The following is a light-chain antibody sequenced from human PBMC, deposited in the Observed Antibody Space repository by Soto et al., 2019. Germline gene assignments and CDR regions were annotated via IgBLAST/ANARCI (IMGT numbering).Light chain of an antibody. J-gene: IGLJ2*01. CDR2: EVS. Sequence: QSVLTQPASVSGSPGQPITISCTGTSSDVGGYNYVSWYQQHPGKAPRLMIYEVSNRPSGVSNRFSGSKSGNTASLTISGRQAEDEADYYCSSYTSSSTLVVFGGGTQLTVL. CDR1: SSDVGGYNY. CDR3: SSYTSSSTLVV. V-gene: IGLV2-14*01.